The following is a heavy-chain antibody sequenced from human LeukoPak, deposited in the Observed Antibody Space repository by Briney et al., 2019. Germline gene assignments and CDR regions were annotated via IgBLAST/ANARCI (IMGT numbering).Heavy chain of an antibody. CDR1: GFTFSSYW. CDR2: IKQDGSEK. D-gene: IGHD4-17*01. J-gene: IGHJ4*02. Sequence: GGFLRLSCAASGFTFSSYWMSWVRQAPGKGLEWVANIKQDGSEKYYVDSVKGRFTISRDNAKNSLYPQMNSLRAEDTAVYYCARALGYDHRYGDYGGYFDYWGQGTLVTVSS. CDR3: ARALGYDHRYGDYGGYFDY. V-gene: IGHV3-7*04.